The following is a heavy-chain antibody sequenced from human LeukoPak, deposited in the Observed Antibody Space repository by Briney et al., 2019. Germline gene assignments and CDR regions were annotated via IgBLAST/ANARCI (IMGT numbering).Heavy chain of an antibody. D-gene: IGHD3-3*01. CDR3: ARGLNDSWTGENY. J-gene: IGHJ4*02. CDR1: DGSFSGYY. Sequence: SETLSLTCVVYDGSFSGYYWSWIRQPPGKGLERIGEINHSGSTNYNPSLKSRVTISLDTSKSQFSLKVRYVTAADTAVYYCARGLNDSWTGENYWGQGTLVTVSS. CDR2: INHSGST. V-gene: IGHV4-34*01.